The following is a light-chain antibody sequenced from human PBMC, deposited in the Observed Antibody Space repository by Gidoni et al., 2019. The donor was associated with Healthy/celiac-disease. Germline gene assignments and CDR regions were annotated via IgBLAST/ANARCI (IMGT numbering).Light chain of an antibody. Sequence: QSALTQPASVSGSPGQSITISCTGPSSDVGGYNYVSWYQQHPGKAPKLIIYEVSNRPSGVSNRFSGSKSGNTASLTISGLQAEDEADYYCSSYTSSSTLDVFGTGTKVTVL. CDR1: SSDVGGYNY. J-gene: IGLJ1*01. CDR3: SSYTSSSTLDV. CDR2: EVS. V-gene: IGLV2-14*01.